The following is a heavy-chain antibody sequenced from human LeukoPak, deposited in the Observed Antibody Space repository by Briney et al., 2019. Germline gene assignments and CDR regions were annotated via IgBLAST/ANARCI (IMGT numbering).Heavy chain of an antibody. J-gene: IGHJ5*02. CDR1: GYTFTSYY. D-gene: IGHD6-13*01. CDR2: INPTGGST. Sequence: GASVKVSCKASGYTFTSYYMHWVRQAPGEGLEWMGIINPTGGSTSYAQKFQGRVTMTRDTSTSTVYMELSSLRSEDTAVYYCARDRIAARSKIAAAGTRWFDPWGQGTLVTVSS. V-gene: IGHV1-46*01. CDR3: ARDRIAARSKIAAAGTRWFDP.